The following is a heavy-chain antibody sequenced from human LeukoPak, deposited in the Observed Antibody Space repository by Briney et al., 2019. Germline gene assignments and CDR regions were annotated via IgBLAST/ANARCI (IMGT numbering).Heavy chain of an antibody. CDR1: GYTFTGYY. Sequence: SVKVSCKASGYTFTGYYMHWVRQAPGQGLEWMGWINPNSGGTNYAQKFQGRVTMTRDTSISTAYMELSRLRSDDTAVYYCAREAIAAGKNFDYWGQGTQVTVSS. CDR2: INPNSGGT. CDR3: AREAIAAGKNFDY. D-gene: IGHD6-25*01. J-gene: IGHJ4*02. V-gene: IGHV1-2*02.